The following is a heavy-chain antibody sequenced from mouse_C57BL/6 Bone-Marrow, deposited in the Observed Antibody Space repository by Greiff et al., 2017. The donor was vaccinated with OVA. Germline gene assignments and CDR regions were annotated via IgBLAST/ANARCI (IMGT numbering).Heavy chain of an antibody. J-gene: IGHJ4*01. Sequence: EVMLVESGGGLVQPGGSLKLSCAASGFTFSDYYMYWVRQTPEKRLEWVAYISNGGGSTYYPDTVKGRFTISRDNAKNTLYLQLSRLKSEDTAMYYCARQRDYPYYYAMDYWGQGTSVTVSS. CDR2: ISNGGGST. D-gene: IGHD2-4*01. CDR3: ARQRDYPYYYAMDY. V-gene: IGHV5-12*01. CDR1: GFTFSDYY.